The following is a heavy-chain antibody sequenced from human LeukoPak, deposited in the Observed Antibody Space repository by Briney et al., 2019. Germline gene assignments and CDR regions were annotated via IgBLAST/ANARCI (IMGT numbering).Heavy chain of an antibody. V-gene: IGHV3-30*02. CDR1: GFTFSSYG. Sequence: PGGSLRLSYAASGFTFSSYGMHWVRQAPGKGLEWVTLIRYDGSNKYYADSVKGRFTISRDNSKNTLYLQMNSLRAEDTAVYYCAKDHGELLYFDYWGQGTLVTVSS. J-gene: IGHJ4*02. D-gene: IGHD1-26*01. CDR3: AKDHGELLYFDY. CDR2: IRYDGSNK.